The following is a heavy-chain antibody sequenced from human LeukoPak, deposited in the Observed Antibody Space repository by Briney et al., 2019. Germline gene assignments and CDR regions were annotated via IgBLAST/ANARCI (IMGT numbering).Heavy chain of an antibody. V-gene: IGHV3-33*01. CDR3: ARDNALGDNALDI. CDR2: ILNDGSQE. Sequence: GRSLRLSCAASGFTFSSYGMHWVRQAPGKGLEWVAVILNDGSQEKYADSVKGRFTISRDNSKNTLFLQMNSLRAEDTAVYYCARDNALGDNALDIWGQGTMVTVSS. J-gene: IGHJ3*02. D-gene: IGHD3-16*01. CDR1: GFTFSSYG.